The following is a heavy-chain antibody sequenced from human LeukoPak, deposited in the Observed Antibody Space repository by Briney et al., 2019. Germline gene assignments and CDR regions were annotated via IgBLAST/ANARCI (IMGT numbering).Heavy chain of an antibody. D-gene: IGHD5-18*01. CDR3: ARDQGYSYGHSFDY. CDR2: ISSSSSYI. CDR1: GFTFSSYS. J-gene: IGHJ4*02. Sequence: GGSLRLSCAASGFTFSSYSMNWVRQAPGKGLEWVSSISSSSSYIYYADSVKGRFTISRDNSKNSLYLQMNSLRAEDTAVYYCARDQGYSYGHSFDYWGQGTLVTVSS. V-gene: IGHV3-21*01.